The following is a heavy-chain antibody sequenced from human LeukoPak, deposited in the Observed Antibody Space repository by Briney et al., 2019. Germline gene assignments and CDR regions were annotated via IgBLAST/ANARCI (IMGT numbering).Heavy chain of an antibody. CDR1: GGSISSGGYS. V-gene: IGHV4-30-2*01. D-gene: IGHD2-2*01. CDR2: IYHSGST. J-gene: IGHJ5*02. CDR3: ARGLGYCCSTSCGPFAP. Sequence: SETLSLTCAVSGGSISSGGYSWSWIRQPPGKGLEWIGYIYHSGSTYYNPSLKSRVTISVDRSNNQCSLKLRSVIAAHPVGYYCARGLGYCCSTSCGPFAPWGQGPLLTLSS.